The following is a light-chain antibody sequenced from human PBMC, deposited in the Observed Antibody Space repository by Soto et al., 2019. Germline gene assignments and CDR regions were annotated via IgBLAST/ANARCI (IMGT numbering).Light chain of an antibody. CDR3: QVRDSSSDDPGVV. CDR1: NIGSKS. J-gene: IGLJ2*01. CDR2: YDS. Sequence: SYELTQPPSVSVAPGKTARITCGGNNIGSKSVHWYQQKPGQAPVLVIYYDSDRPSGIPERFSGPNSGNTATLTISRVEAGDEADYYGQVRDSSSDDPGVVSGRGTKPTVL. V-gene: IGLV3-21*04.